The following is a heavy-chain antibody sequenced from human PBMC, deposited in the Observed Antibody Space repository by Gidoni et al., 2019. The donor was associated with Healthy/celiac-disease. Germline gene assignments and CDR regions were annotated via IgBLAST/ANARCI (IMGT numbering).Heavy chain of an antibody. D-gene: IGHD1-7*01. J-gene: IGHJ4*02. CDR1: GFTFSGSA. CDR2: IRSKANSYAT. Sequence: EVQLVESGGGLVQPGGSLKLSCAASGFTFSGSAMHWVRQASGKGREWVGRIRSKANSYATAYAASVKGRFTISRDDSKNTAYLQMNSLKTEDTAVYYCTRRSITGTTLDDYWGQGTLVTVSS. V-gene: IGHV3-73*02. CDR3: TRRSITGTTLDDY.